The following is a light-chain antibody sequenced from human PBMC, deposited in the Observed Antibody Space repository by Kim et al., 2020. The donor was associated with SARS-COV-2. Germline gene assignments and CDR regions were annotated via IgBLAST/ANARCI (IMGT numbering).Light chain of an antibody. J-gene: IGKJ4*01. CDR1: QNIATY. CDR2: DAS. CDR3: QQRNSWPPAVT. Sequence: PGERAALSCRASQNIATYLAWYQQRLGQAPRLLVYDASIRATGVPHRFSGSGSWTDFTLTISSLKPEDFSIYYCQQRNSWPPAVTFGGETKVDIK. V-gene: IGKV3-11*01.